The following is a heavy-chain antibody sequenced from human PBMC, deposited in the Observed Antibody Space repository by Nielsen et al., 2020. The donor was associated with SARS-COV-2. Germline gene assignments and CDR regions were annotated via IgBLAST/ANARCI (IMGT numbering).Heavy chain of an antibody. CDR2: IFYRGNT. V-gene: IGHV4-61*01. J-gene: IGHJ4*02. CDR3: VRIDMATISVDY. CDR1: GGSISPGSHY. Sequence: SETLSLTCIVSGGSISPGSHYWSWIRQPPGKGLDWIGYIFYRGNTNYKPSLKSRVTISVDTSKNQFSLKVNSVTAADTAVYYCVRIDMATISVDYWGRGTLVTVSS. D-gene: IGHD5-24*01.